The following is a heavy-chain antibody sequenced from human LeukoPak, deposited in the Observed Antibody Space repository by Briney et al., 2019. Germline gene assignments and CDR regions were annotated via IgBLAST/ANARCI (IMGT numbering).Heavy chain of an antibody. Sequence: PSETPSLTRADYGGPFSGFFWSWIPQPPGNGLEGIGEINHSGITNYNPTLQSRVAISLDTSKNQFSVKLTSVTGARTAVYYCARASTYNHAVRYNPSWFGPGREEPLVSVSS. V-gene: IGHV4-34*01. CDR3: ARASTYNHAVRYNPSWFGP. CDR1: GGPFSGFF. J-gene: IGHJ5*02. D-gene: IGHD2-2*02. CDR2: INHSGIT.